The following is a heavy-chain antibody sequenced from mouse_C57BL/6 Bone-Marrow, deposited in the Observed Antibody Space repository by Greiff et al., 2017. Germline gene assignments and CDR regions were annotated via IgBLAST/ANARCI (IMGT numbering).Heavy chain of an antibody. V-gene: IGHV5-15*01. CDR1: GFTFSDYG. CDR2: ISNLAYSI. CDR3: ARLGNYDYGEFAY. J-gene: IGHJ3*01. Sequence: DVKLQESGGGLVQPGGSLKLSCAASGFTFSDYGMAWVRQAPRKGPEWVAFISNLAYSIYYADTVTGRFTISRENAKNTLYLEMSSLRSEDTAMYYCARLGNYDYGEFAYWGQGTLGTVSA. D-gene: IGHD2-4*01.